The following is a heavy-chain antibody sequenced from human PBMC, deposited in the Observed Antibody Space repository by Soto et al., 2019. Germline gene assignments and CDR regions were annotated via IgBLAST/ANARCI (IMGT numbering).Heavy chain of an antibody. CDR3: ARDGVVLMGYAKGYFGN. D-gene: IGHD2-8*01. J-gene: IGHJ4*02. CDR2: LSYDGNNK. V-gene: IGHV3-30-3*01. Sequence: LRLSCAASGFTFSNYAMHWVRQAPGKGLEGVAVLSYDGNNKYYADSVKGRFTISRDNSKNTLYLQMNSLRAEDTAVYFCARDGVVLMGYAKGYFGNRGQGTLVTAAS. CDR1: GFTFSNYA.